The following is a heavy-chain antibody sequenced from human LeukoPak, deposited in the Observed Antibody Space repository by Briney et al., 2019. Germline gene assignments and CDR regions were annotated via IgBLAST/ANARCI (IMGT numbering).Heavy chain of an antibody. CDR2: IYHSGST. J-gene: IGHJ5*02. V-gene: IGHV4-38-2*02. CDR3: ARVAPIVVVPAAQFDP. CDR1: GYSISSGYY. D-gene: IGHD2-2*01. Sequence: PSETLSLTCTVSGYSISSGYYWGWIRQPPGKGLEWIGSIYHSGSTYYNPSLKSRVTISVDTSKNQFSLKLSSVTAADTAVYYCARVAPIVVVPAAQFDPWGQGTLVTVSS.